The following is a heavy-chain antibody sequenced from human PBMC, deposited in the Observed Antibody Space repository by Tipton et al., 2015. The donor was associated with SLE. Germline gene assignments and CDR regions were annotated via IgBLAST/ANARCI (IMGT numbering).Heavy chain of an antibody. Sequence: TLSLTCSISGSSITSSSHYWGWIRQPPGKGLEWIGSIYYTGTTYYNPSLKGRVTISVDTPQNQFSLNLNSVTAADTAVYYCARRSGDFWSGYTYYFDYWGQGTLVSVSS. CDR1: GSSITSSSHY. J-gene: IGHJ4*02. D-gene: IGHD3-3*01. CDR2: IYYTGTT. V-gene: IGHV4-39*01. CDR3: ARRSGDFWSGYTYYFDY.